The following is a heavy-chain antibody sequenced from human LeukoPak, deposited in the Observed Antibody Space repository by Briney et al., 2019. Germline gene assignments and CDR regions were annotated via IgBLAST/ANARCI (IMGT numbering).Heavy chain of an antibody. Sequence: PGRSLRLSCAASGFTFSSYGMHWVRHAPGNGLEWLGGISYDGSNKYYADSVKGRYTISRDNSKNTLYLQMNSLRAEDTAVYYCAKVHGGPGMITFGGVIAPGYWGQGTLVTVSS. CDR1: GFTFSSYG. V-gene: IGHV3-30*18. CDR2: ISYDGSNK. D-gene: IGHD3-16*02. J-gene: IGHJ4*02. CDR3: AKVHGGPGMITFGGVIAPGY.